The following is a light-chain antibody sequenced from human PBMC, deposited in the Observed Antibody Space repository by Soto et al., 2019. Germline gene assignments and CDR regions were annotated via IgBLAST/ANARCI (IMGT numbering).Light chain of an antibody. Sequence: EIVLTQSPGTLSLSPGERATLSCRASQTLSSNSLAWYQQRPRQTPRVLVYGASNRATGIPDKFSGSGSGTDFTLTISRLEPEDYAVYFCQQYESLPITFGGGTKVDIK. V-gene: IGKV3-20*01. CDR3: QQYESLPIT. J-gene: IGKJ4*01. CDR1: QTLSSNS. CDR2: GAS.